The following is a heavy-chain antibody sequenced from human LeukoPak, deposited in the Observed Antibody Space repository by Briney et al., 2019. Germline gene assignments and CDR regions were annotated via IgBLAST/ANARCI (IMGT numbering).Heavy chain of an antibody. CDR1: GYTFTSYG. V-gene: IGHV1-18*01. J-gene: IGHJ4*02. CDR2: ISAYNGNT. D-gene: IGHD3-3*01. CDR3: ARDPLITIFGVVIHNGPGYFDY. Sequence: VASVKVSCKASGYTFTSYGISWVRQAPGQGLEWMGWISAYNGNTNYAQKLQGRVTMTTDTSTSTAYMELRSLRSDDTAVYYCARDPLITIFGVVIHNGPGYFDYWGQGTLVTVSS.